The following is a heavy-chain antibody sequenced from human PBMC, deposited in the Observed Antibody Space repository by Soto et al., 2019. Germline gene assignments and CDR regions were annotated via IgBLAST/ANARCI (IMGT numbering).Heavy chain of an antibody. CDR3: ARGRGYSGDDHYYYFDMDV. J-gene: IGHJ6*02. CDR1: GGTFNNYP. V-gene: IGHV1-69*01. CDR2: SIPIFGTA. D-gene: IGHD5-12*01. Sequence: VQLVQSGAEVKKPASSVKVSCKASGGTFNNYPITWVRQAPGEGLEWMGGSIPIFGTANYAQNFQGRVTISVDESTSTAYMELSSLRSEDTAVYYCARGRGYSGDDHYYYFDMDVWGQGTTVTVSS.